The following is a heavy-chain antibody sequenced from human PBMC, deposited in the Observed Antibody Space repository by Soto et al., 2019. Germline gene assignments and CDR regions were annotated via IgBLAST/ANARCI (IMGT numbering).Heavy chain of an antibody. CDR1: GFTFSTYA. CDR3: ARGLRGYSYGNADY. V-gene: IGHV3-30-3*01. Sequence: PGWSLILSCAASGFTFSTYAIHWVRQTPGKGLEWVAVISNDGTNKYYADSVKGRFNVSRDNSKNTLFLHMQSLRAEETAVYYCARGLRGYSYGNADYWGLGTLVTVSS. CDR2: ISNDGTNK. D-gene: IGHD5-18*01. J-gene: IGHJ4*02.